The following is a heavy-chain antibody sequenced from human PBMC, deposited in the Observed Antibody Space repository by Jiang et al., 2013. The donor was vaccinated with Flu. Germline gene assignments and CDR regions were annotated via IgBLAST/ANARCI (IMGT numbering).Heavy chain of an antibody. J-gene: IGHJ4*02. CDR2: IDWDDDK. CDR3: ARATYKYYYDRSGYYDFDY. V-gene: IGHV2-70*11. CDR1: GFSLSTSGMC. Sequence: KPTQTLTLTCTFSGFSLSTSGMCVNWIRQSPGKALEWLARIDWDDDKYYSTSLKTRLTISKDTSKNQVVLTMTNMDPVDTATYYCARATYKYYYDRSGYYDFDYWGQGTLVTVSS. D-gene: IGHD3-22*01.